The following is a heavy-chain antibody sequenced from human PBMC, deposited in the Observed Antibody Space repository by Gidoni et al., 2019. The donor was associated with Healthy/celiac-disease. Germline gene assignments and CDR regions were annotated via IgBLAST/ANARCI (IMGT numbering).Heavy chain of an antibody. CDR2: ISGSGGST. Sequence: EVQPLASGGGLVHPGGSLRLSCSASGFTFSSYGMSWVRQAPGKGLAWVSAISGSGGSTYYADSVKGRFTISRDNSKNTLYLQMNSRRAEDTAVYYCAKDNYDSSGYYYFGNWFDPWGQGTLVTVSS. D-gene: IGHD3-22*01. J-gene: IGHJ5*02. CDR1: GFTFSSYG. CDR3: AKDNYDSSGYYYFGNWFDP. V-gene: IGHV3-23*01.